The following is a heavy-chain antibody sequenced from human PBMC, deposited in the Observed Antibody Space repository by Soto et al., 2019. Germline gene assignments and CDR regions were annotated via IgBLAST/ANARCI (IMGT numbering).Heavy chain of an antibody. CDR1: RFTFSYYA. Sequence: GGSLRLSCAASRFTFSYYAMHWIGQAPGKGLEWMAVILSDGSKQYYAESVKGRFTISRDNSKSTLYLQMNSLRVEDTAVYYCVRTIAVGGPDASDMWGQATMVTVSS. V-gene: IGHV3-30*04. CDR3: VRTIAVGGPDASDM. CDR2: ILSDGSKQ. D-gene: IGHD6-19*01. J-gene: IGHJ3*02.